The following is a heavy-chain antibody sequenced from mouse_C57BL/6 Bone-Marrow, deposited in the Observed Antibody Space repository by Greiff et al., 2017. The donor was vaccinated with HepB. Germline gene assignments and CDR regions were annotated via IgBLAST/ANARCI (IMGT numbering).Heavy chain of an antibody. Sequence: EVQGVESGGGLVQPGESLKLSCESNEYEFPSHDMSWVRKTPEKRLELVAAINSDVGSTYYPDTMERRFIISRDNTKKTLYLQMSSLRSEDTALYYCARDGYDGRDFDYWGQGTTLTVSS. CDR1: EYEFPSHD. D-gene: IGHD2-2*01. CDR2: INSDVGST. CDR3: ARDGYDGRDFDY. J-gene: IGHJ2*01. V-gene: IGHV5-2*01.